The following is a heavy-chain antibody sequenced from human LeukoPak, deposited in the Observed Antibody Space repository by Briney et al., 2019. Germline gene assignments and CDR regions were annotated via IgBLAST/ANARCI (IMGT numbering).Heavy chain of an antibody. Sequence: PSETLSLTCTVSVGSVRSGSYSWSCIRQPPGKGLEWIGYIYYSGSTNYNPSLKSRVAISVDTSKNHFFLKLTSVTAADTAVYYCARDRRGYSYGWYYYYGMDVWGQGTTVTVSS. CDR2: IYYSGST. J-gene: IGHJ6*02. V-gene: IGHV4-61*03. D-gene: IGHD5-18*01. CDR1: VGSVRSGSYS. CDR3: ARDRRGYSYGWYYYYGMDV.